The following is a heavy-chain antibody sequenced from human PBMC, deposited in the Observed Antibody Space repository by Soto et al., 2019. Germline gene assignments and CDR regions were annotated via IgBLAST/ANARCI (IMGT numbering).Heavy chain of an antibody. J-gene: IGHJ4*02. CDR3: AKYLNYDSWSNAMEDS. CDR2: ISGSGGST. V-gene: IGHV3-23*01. CDR1: GFTFSSYA. D-gene: IGHD3-3*01. Sequence: GGSLRLSCAASGFTFSSYAMSWVRQAPGKGLEWVSAISGSGGSTYYADSVKGRFTISRDNSKNTLYLQMNSLRAEDTAVYYCAKYLNYDSWSNAMEDSWGQGTLVTVSS.